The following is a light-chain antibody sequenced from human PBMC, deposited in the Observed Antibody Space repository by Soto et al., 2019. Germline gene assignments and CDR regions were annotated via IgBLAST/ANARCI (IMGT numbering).Light chain of an antibody. J-gene: IGKJ4*01. CDR3: QQRSNWPLT. CDR2: DAS. CDR1: QSVSSC. Sequence: EIVMTQSPATLSVSPGERATLSCRASQSVSSCLAWYQQKPGQAPRLLIYDASNRATGIPARFSGSGSGTDFTLTISSLEPEDFAVYYCQQRSNWPLTFGGGTKVDIK. V-gene: IGKV3-11*01.